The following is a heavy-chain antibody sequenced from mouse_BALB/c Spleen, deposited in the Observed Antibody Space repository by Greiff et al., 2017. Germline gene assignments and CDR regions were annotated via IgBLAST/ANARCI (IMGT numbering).Heavy chain of an antibody. D-gene: IGHD1-1*02. J-gene: IGHJ2*01. V-gene: IGHV14-3*02. Sequence: EVKLEESGAELVKPGASVKLSCTASGFNIKDTYMHWVKQRPEQGLEWIGRIDPANGNTKYDPKFQGKATITADTSSNTAYLQLSSLTSEDTAVYYCARVRGGNFDHWGQGTTLTVSS. CDR3: ARVRGGNFDH. CDR2: IDPANGNT. CDR1: GFNIKDTY.